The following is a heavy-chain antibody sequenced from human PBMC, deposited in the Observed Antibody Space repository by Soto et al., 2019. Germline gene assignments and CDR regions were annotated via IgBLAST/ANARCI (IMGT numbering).Heavy chain of an antibody. CDR2: IKQSGST. J-gene: IGHJ6*02. Sequence: SETLSLTRAARGRSFSADSYTLQRQPPGKGLEWIGEIKQSGSTNHNPSLKGRVTISVDTSKNQCSLKLSSVTAADTAVYYCARGDAIAGHYYAMDVWGQGTMVT. CDR1: GRSFSADS. CDR3: ARGDAIAGHYYAMDV. V-gene: IGHV4-34*01. D-gene: IGHD6-13*01.